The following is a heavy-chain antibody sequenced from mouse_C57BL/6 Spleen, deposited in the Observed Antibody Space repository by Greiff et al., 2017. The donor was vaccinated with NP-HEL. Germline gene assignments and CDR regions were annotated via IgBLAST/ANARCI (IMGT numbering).Heavy chain of an antibody. D-gene: IGHD2-4*01. CDR1: GYTFTSYG. J-gene: IGHJ4*01. V-gene: IGHV1-81*01. CDR2: IYPRSGNT. CDR3: ARSLSMIPPRNYYAMDY. Sequence: VQLQESGAELARPGASVKLSCKASGYTFTSYGISWVKQRTGQGLEWIGEIYPRSGNTYYNEKFKGKATLTADKSSSTAYMELRSLTSEDSAVYFCARSLSMIPPRNYYAMDYWGQGTSVTVSS.